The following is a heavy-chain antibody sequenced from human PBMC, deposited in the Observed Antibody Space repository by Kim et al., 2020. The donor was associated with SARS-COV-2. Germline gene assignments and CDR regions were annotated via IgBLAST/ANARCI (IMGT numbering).Heavy chain of an antibody. CDR2: SSSNGGST. D-gene: IGHD3-10*01. CDR3: ARGRGNYYYYMDV. Sequence: GGSLRLSCAASGFTCSSDAMHWVRQAPGKGLEYVSASSSNGGSTYYANSVKGRFTISRDNSKNTLYLQMGSLRAEDMAVYYCARGRGNYYYYMDVWGKGT. V-gene: IGHV3-64*01. CDR1: GFTCSSDA. J-gene: IGHJ6*03.